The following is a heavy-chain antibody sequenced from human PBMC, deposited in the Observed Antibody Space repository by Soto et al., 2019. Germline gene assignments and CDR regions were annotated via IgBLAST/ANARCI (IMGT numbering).Heavy chain of an antibody. J-gene: IGHJ4*02. CDR3: ATWDDSITMVGWYDDY. V-gene: IGHV3-23*01. CDR1: GFTLSSYA. CDR2: ISGSGGST. D-gene: IGHD3-10*01. Sequence: GGSLRLSCAASGFTLSSYAMSWVRQAPGKGLEWVSAISGSGGSTYYADSVKGRFTISRDNSKNTLYLQMNSLRAEDTAVYYCATWDDSITMVGWYDDYWGQGTLVTVSS.